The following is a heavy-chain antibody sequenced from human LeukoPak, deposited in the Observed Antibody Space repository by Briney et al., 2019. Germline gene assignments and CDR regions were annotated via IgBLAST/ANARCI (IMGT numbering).Heavy chain of an antibody. V-gene: IGHV4-61*01. J-gene: IGHJ4*02. CDR3: AREKRAVAGFYFDY. D-gene: IGHD6-19*01. Sequence: PSETLSLTCTVSGGSVSSGSYYWSWIRQPPGKGLEWIGYIYYSGSTNYNPSLKSRVTTSVDTSKNQFSLKLSSVTAADTAVYYCAREKRAVAGFYFDYWGQGTLVTVSS. CDR1: GGSVSSGSYY. CDR2: IYYSGST.